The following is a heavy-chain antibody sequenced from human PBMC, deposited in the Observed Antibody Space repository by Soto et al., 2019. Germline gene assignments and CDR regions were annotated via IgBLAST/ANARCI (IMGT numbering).Heavy chain of an antibody. D-gene: IGHD3-3*01. V-gene: IGHV3-30*18. CDR3: AKENPTYDFWSGYSSPDY. CDR1: GFTFSSYG. J-gene: IGHJ4*02. Sequence: PGGSLRLSCAASGFTFSSYGMHWVRQAPGKGLEWVAVISYDGSNKYYADSVKGRFTISRDNSKNTLYLQMNSLRAEDTAVYYCAKENPTYDFWSGYSSPDYWGQGTLVTVS. CDR2: ISYDGSNK.